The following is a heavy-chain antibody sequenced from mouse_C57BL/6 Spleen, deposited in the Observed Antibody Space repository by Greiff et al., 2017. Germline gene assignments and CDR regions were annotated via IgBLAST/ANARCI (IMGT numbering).Heavy chain of an antibody. Sequence: QVQLPQPGAELVKPGASVKLSCKASGSTFTSYWMQWVKQRPGQGLEWIGEIDPSDIYTNYNQKFKGKATLTVDTSSSTAYMQLSSLTSEDSAVYDCARTDYYGSPLDYWGQGTTLTVSS. CDR3: ARTDYYGSPLDY. D-gene: IGHD1-1*01. CDR1: GSTFTSYW. V-gene: IGHV1-50*01. CDR2: IDPSDIYT. J-gene: IGHJ2*01.